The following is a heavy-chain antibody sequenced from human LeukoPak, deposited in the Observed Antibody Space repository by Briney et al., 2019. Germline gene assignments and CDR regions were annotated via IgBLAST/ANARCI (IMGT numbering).Heavy chain of an antibody. CDR3: ARSSTTVVTRFDY. J-gene: IGHJ4*02. Sequence: PSETLSLTCTVSGGSISNYYWSWIRQPPGKGLEWIGHIYSTGSTTYSPSLKSRVLMSADTSKNQFSLKVTSVTAADTAAYYCARSSTTVVTRFDYWGQGTLVTVSS. D-gene: IGHD4-23*01. V-gene: IGHV4-59*01. CDR2: IYSTGST. CDR1: GGSISNYY.